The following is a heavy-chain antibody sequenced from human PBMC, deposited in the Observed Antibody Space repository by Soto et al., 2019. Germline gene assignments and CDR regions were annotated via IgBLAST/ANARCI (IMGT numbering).Heavy chain of an antibody. CDR1: GGSISSYY. CDR3: ASVSYYYDSSGYYVVY. CDR2: IYYSGST. D-gene: IGHD3-22*01. V-gene: IGHV4-59*01. Sequence: TSETVSLTCTVSGGSISSYYWSWIRQPPGKGLEWIGYIYYSGSTNYNPSLKSRVTISVDTSKNQFSLKLSSVTAAATAVYYCASVSYYYDSSGYYVVYWDPGTLLTVS. J-gene: IGHJ4*02.